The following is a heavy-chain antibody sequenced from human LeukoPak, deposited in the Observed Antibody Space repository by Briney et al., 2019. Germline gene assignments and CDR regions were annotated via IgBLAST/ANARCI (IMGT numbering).Heavy chain of an antibody. CDR2: VLSSGRC. CDR3: TRVSYFAFWSGSYSSPPGDGFDI. CDR1: SHSIRSSY. J-gene: IGHJ3*02. Sequence: PSDPLSLPCTLCSHSIRSSYWTGLPGPGGRALVGWGLVLSSGRCIYNPSLKSRVTMSLDTSKSQFSLNVTSVTAADTAVYYCTRVSYFAFWSGSYSSPPGDGFDIWGQGTMVIVSS. V-gene: IGHV4-4*07. D-gene: IGHD3-3*01.